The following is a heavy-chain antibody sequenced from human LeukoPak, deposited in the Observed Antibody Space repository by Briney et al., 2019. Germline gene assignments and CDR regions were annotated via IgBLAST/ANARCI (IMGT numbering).Heavy chain of an antibody. CDR3: VSQIPLYSGSFYFDY. D-gene: IGHD1-26*01. V-gene: IGHV4-39*01. CDR2: IYYSGST. CDR1: GGSVSSVSYF. J-gene: IGHJ4*02. Sequence: SETLSFTCTVGGGSVSSVSYFWGWIRQPPGKGLEWIGSIYYSGSTYYNPSLKSRVTISVDPSKNRFSLKLSSVTAADTAVYYCVSQIPLYSGSFYFDYWGQGTLVTVSS.